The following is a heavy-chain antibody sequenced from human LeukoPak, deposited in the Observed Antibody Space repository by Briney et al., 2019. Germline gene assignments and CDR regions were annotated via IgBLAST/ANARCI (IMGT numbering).Heavy chain of an antibody. CDR1: GFTFSSYW. V-gene: IGHV3-7*01. D-gene: IGHD3-22*01. Sequence: GGSLRLSCAASGFTFSSYWMSWVRQAPGKGLEWVANIKQDGSEKYYVDSVKGRFTISRDNAKNPLYLQMNSLRAEDTAVYYCARKYYYDSSGLLGYWGQGTLVTVSS. CDR2: IKQDGSEK. J-gene: IGHJ4*02. CDR3: ARKYYYDSSGLLGY.